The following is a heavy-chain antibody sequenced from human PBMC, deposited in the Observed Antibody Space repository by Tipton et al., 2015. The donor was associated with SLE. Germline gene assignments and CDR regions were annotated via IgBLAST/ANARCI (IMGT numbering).Heavy chain of an antibody. J-gene: IGHJ3*02. D-gene: IGHD6-19*01. V-gene: IGHV4-31*11. CDR3: ARASAVAGTGAFDI. CDR1: GYSISSGYY. CDR2: IYYSGST. Sequence: TLSLTCAVSGYSISSGYYWSWIRQHPGKGLEWIGYIYYSGSTYYNPSLKSRVTISVDTSKNQFSLKLSSVTAADTAVYYCARASAVAGTGAFDIWGQGTMVTVSS.